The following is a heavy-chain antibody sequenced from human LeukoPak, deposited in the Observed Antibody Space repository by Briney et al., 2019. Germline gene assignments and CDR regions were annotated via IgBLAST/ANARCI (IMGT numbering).Heavy chain of an antibody. V-gene: IGHV1-69*06. CDR2: IIPIFCTA. CDR3: ASGLLAYCGGACYN. CDR1: GGTVSSYA. D-gene: IGHD2-21*02. J-gene: IGHJ4*02. Sequence: ASVKVSCKASGGTVSSYAISWVRQAPGQGLEWMGGIIPIFCTADYAQKFQGRVTITADKSTSTAYMELSSLRSEDTAVYYCASGLLAYCGGACYNWGQGTLVTVSS.